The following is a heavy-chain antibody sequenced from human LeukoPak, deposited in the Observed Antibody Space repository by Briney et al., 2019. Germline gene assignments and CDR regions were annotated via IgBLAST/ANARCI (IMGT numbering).Heavy chain of an antibody. CDR2: ISAYNGNA. CDR3: ARASQGVVAAVLYFQH. J-gene: IGHJ1*01. D-gene: IGHD2-15*01. Sequence: ASVKVSCKASGYTFTSYGISWVRQAPGQGLEWMGWISAYNGNANYAQKLQGRVTMTTDTSTSTAYMELSSLRSEDTAVYYCARASQGVVAAVLYFQHWGQGTLVTVSS. V-gene: IGHV1-18*01. CDR1: GYTFTSYG.